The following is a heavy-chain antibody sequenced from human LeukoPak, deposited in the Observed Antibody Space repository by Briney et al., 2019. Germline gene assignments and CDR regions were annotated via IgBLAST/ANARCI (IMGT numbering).Heavy chain of an antibody. CDR2: IRGSGSTI. D-gene: IGHD1-26*01. Sequence: GGSLRLSCAASGFTFSDYYMGWIRQAPGKGLEWVSYIRGSGSTIYYADSVKGRFIISRDNAKNSLYLQMNSLRAEDTAVYYCVRLSGWEPAGDYYYYYMDVWGKGTTVTVSS. CDR1: GFTFSDYY. CDR3: VRLSGWEPAGDYYYYYMDV. V-gene: IGHV3-11*04. J-gene: IGHJ6*03.